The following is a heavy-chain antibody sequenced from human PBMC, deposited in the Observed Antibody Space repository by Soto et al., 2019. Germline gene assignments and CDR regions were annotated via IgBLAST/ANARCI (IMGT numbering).Heavy chain of an antibody. Sequence: SETLSLTCAVSGGSISSSNWWSWVRQPPGKGLEWIGEIYHSGSTNYNPSLKSRVTISVDKSKNQFSLKLSSVTAADTAVYYCARGMGSDGYYYDSSGYSPVMVYGMDVWGQGTTVTVSS. CDR3: ARGMGSDGYYYDSSGYSPVMVYGMDV. D-gene: IGHD3-22*01. J-gene: IGHJ6*02. CDR2: IYHSGST. V-gene: IGHV4-4*02. CDR1: GGSISSSNW.